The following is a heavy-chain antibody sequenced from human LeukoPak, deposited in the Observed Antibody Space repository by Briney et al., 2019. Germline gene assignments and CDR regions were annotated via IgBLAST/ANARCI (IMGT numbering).Heavy chain of an antibody. V-gene: IGHV1-46*01. CDR2: INPSGGST. J-gene: IGHJ4*02. Sequence: GASVKVSCKASGYTFTSYYMHWVRQAPGQGLEWMGIINPSGGSTSYAQKFQGRVTMPRDMSTSTVYMELSSLRSEDTAVYYCARGRYCSGGSCYYFDYWGQGTLVTVSS. D-gene: IGHD2-15*01. CDR3: ARGRYCSGGSCYYFDY. CDR1: GYTFTSYY.